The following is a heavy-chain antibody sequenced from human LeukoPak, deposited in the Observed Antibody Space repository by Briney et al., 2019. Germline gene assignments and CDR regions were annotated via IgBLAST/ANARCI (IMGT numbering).Heavy chain of an antibody. CDR2: ISSSSSTI. D-gene: IGHD2-2*01. J-gene: IGHJ4*02. Sequence: PGGSLRLSCAASGFTFSSYSMNWVRQAPGKGLEWVSYISSSSSTIYYADSVKGRFTISRDNAKNSLYLQMNSLRAEDTAVYYCASGLLGYCSSTSCAGYYWGQGTLVTVSS. CDR1: GFTFSSYS. V-gene: IGHV3-48*01. CDR3: ASGLLGYCSSTSCAGYY.